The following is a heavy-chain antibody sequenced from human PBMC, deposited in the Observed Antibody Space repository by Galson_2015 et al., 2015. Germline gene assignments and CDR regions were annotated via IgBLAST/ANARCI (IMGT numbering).Heavy chain of an antibody. D-gene: IGHD1-26*01. Sequence: SVKVSCKASGYTFTGYYTHWVRQAPGQGLEWMGWINPNSGDKNYAQKFQGWLTMTRDTSISTAYMELSRLRSDDTAVYYCARVARGWEIQAFDIWGQATILTVSS. CDR2: INPNSGDK. CDR3: ARVARGWEIQAFDI. CDR1: GYTFTGYY. J-gene: IGHJ3*02. V-gene: IGHV1-2*04.